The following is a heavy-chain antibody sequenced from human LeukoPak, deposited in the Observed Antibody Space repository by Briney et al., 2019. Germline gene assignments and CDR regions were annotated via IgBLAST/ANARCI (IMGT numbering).Heavy chain of an antibody. Sequence: GGSLRLSCAASGFTFSSYSMNWVRQAPGKGLEWVSSISSSSSYIYYADLVKGRFTISRDNAKNSLYLQMNSLRAEDTAVYYCARDQEAAGTDYWGQGTLVTVSS. V-gene: IGHV3-21*01. CDR3: ARDQEAAGTDY. CDR2: ISSSSSYI. D-gene: IGHD6-13*01. CDR1: GFTFSSYS. J-gene: IGHJ4*02.